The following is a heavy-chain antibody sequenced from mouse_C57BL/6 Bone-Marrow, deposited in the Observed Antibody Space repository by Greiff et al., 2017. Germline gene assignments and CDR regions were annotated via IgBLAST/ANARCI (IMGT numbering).Heavy chain of an antibody. V-gene: IGHV14-2*01. CDR3: ARQLMFYFDY. Sequence: DVKLVESGAELVKPGASVKLSCTASGFNIKDYYMHWVKQRTEQGLEWIGRIDPEDGATKYAPKFQGKATITADTSSNTAYLQLSSLTSEDTAVYYCARQLMFYFDYWGQGTTLTVSS. CDR2: IDPEDGAT. D-gene: IGHD3-2*02. J-gene: IGHJ2*01. CDR1: GFNIKDYY.